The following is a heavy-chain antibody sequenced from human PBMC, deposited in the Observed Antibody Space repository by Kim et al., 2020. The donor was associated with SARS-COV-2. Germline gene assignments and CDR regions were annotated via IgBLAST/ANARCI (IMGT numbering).Heavy chain of an antibody. V-gene: IGHV3-33*01. CDR3: ATGLRCPGNY. D-gene: IGHD4-17*01. CDR2: IWSDGSHE. CDR1: GITLSTYG. J-gene: IGHJ4*02. Sequence: GGSLRLSCAASGITLSTYGMHWVRQAPGKGLEWVAVIWSDGSHEYYADAVKGRFSISRDNSKNTLDLQMSSLRADDTAVYYCATGLRCPGNYWGQGTLVTVSS.